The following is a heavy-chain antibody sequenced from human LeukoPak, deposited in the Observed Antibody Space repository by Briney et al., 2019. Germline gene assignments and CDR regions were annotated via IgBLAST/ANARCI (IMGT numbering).Heavy chain of an antibody. D-gene: IGHD3-10*01. V-gene: IGHV4-39*01. CDR2: IYYSGTT. CDR3: ARQISDYYYYYIDV. CDR1: GGSISSSNYY. J-gene: IGHJ6*03. Sequence: KTSETLSLTCSVSGGSISSSNYYWGWIRQPPGKGLEWIGTIYYSGTTYYNPSLESRVTISEDMSKNQFSLTLRSVTAADTAAYYCARQISDYYYYYIDVWGKGTTVTVSS.